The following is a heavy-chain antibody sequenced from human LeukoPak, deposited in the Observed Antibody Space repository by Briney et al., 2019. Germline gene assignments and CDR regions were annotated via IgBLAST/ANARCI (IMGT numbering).Heavy chain of an antibody. V-gene: IGHV4-34*01. D-gene: IGHD2-21*02. Sequence: SETLSLTCAVYGGSFSDYYWSWIRQPPGKGLEWLGEINHSGSTNYNPSLNSRVTISVDTSKNQFSLKLNSITAADTAVYYCARGSDCGGDCYSLLNYWGQGTLVTVYS. CDR2: INHSGST. CDR3: ARGSDCGGDCYSLLNY. J-gene: IGHJ4*02. CDR1: GGSFSDYY.